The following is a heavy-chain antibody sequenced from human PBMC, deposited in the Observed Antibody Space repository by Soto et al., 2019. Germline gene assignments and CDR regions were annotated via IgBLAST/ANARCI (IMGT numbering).Heavy chain of an antibody. Sequence: EVQLLESGGGLVQPGGSLRLSCAASGFTFSTYAMSWVRQAPGKGMEWVSKIINSGGSTYYADSVKGRFTISRDNSKNTLYLQMTGLRAEETAVYYCATGQQLGYWGQGTLVTVSS. CDR1: GFTFSTYA. CDR3: ATGQQLGY. D-gene: IGHD6-13*01. V-gene: IGHV3-23*01. J-gene: IGHJ4*02. CDR2: IINSGGST.